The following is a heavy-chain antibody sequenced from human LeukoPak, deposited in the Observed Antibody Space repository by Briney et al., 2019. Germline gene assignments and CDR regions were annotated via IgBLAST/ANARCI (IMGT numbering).Heavy chain of an antibody. Sequence: GGSLRLSCAASGFTFSNYWMNWVRQAPGKGLVWISRINSDGSSTSYADSVKGRFTISRDNAKNTLYLQINSLRAEDTAVYYCARGLGYSSTDYWGQGTLVTVSS. D-gene: IGHD6-13*01. CDR2: INSDGSST. J-gene: IGHJ4*02. CDR1: GFTFSNYW. V-gene: IGHV3-74*01. CDR3: ARGLGYSSTDY.